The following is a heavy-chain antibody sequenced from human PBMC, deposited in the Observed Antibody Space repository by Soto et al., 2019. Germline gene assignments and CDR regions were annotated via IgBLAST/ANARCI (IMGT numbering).Heavy chain of an antibody. V-gene: IGHV4-30-4*08. CDR3: ARVIYGGPLDY. Sequence: QVQLQESGPGLVKPSQTLSLTCTVSGGSISSGDYYWSWIRQPPGKGLEWIGYICYSGSTYYNPSLEGXXTXSXXTSKNQFSLKLSSVTAADTAVYYCARVIYGGPLDYWGQGTLVTVSS. CDR2: ICYSGST. D-gene: IGHD4-17*01. CDR1: GGSISSGDYY. J-gene: IGHJ4*02.